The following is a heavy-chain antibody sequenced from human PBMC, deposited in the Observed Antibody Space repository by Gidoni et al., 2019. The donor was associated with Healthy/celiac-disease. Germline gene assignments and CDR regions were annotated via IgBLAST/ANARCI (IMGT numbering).Heavy chain of an antibody. J-gene: IGHJ6*02. CDR2: IGTAGDT. V-gene: IGHV3-13*04. Sequence: EVQLVESGGGLVQPGGSLRLSCAASGFTFSSYDLHWVRHATGKGLEWVSAIGTAGDTYYPGSVKGRFTISRENAKNSLYLQMNSLRAGDTAVYYCARALNYYGSGSYYINAPEYYYYYGMDVWGQGTTVTVSS. D-gene: IGHD3-10*01. CDR1: GFTFSSYD. CDR3: ARALNYYGSGSYYINAPEYYYYYGMDV.